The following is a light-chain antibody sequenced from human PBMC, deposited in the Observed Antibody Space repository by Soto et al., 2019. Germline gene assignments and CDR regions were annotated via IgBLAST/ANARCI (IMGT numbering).Light chain of an antibody. CDR1: SSNIGAGYD. Sequence: QSVLTQPPSVSGAPGQRVTISCTGSSSNIGAGYDVHWYQQVTGTAPKLLIYKNNNRPSGVPDRFSGSKSGTSASLAITGLRAEDEADYYCQSYDNILSGPLFGGGTKVTVL. CDR3: QSYDNILSGPL. V-gene: IGLV1-40*01. J-gene: IGLJ3*02. CDR2: KNN.